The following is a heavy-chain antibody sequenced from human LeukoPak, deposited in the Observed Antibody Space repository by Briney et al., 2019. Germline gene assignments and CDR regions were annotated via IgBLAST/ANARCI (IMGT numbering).Heavy chain of an antibody. J-gene: IGHJ4*02. CDR1: GFIFSNYW. V-gene: IGHV3-7*03. CDR3: AGPPQAGPFDY. Sequence: PGGSLRLSCAASGFIFSNYWMTWVRQAPGKGLEWVANIKPDGSEAHYVDSLKGRFAISRDNAKNSLYLQMNSLRAEDTAVYYYAGPPQAGPFDYWGQGTLVTVSS. CDR2: IKPDGSEA. D-gene: IGHD6-19*01.